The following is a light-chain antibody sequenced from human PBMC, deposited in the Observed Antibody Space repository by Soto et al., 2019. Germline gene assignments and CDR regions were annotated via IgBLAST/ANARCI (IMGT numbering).Light chain of an antibody. CDR3: QQYSSLPHT. Sequence: ESVLTQSPGTLSLSPGERATLSCRATQSVTNNYFAWYQQKPGQPPRLLIYGVSSRATDIPDRFSGSGSGTDFRVTISRLEPEDFVVYYCQQYSSLPHTFGQGTKLEVK. V-gene: IGKV3-20*01. CDR1: QSVTNNY. CDR2: GVS. J-gene: IGKJ2*01.